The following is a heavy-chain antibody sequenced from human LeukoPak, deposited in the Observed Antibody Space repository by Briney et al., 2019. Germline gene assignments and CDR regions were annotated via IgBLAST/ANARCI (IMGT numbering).Heavy chain of an antibody. CDR3: AQNQWEFPA. J-gene: IGHJ5*02. D-gene: IGHD1-26*01. CDR1: GFTFSNYA. V-gene: IGHV3-23*01. CDR2: VSDSGRSA. Sequence: PGGSLRLSCAASGFTFSNYAMSWVRQAPGKGLEWVSGVSDSGRSAYYADSVQGRCIISRDNSKNTLYLQMNSLRVEDTAAYFCAQNQWEFPAWGQGTLVTVSS.